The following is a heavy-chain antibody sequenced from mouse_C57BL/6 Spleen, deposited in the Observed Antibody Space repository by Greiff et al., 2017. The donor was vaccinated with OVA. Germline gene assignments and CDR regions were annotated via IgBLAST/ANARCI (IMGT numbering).Heavy chain of an antibody. CDR1: GYTFTSYD. V-gene: IGHV1-85*01. CDR2: IDPRDGST. CDR3: AREGNYYGSSPFDY. Sequence: VLLLESGPELVKPGASVKLSCTASGYTFTSYDIHWVKQRPGQGLEWIGWIDPRDGSTKYDEKFKGKATLTVDTSSSTAYMELHSLTSEDAAVYFCAREGNYYGSSPFDYWGQGTTLTVSS. J-gene: IGHJ2*01. D-gene: IGHD1-1*01.